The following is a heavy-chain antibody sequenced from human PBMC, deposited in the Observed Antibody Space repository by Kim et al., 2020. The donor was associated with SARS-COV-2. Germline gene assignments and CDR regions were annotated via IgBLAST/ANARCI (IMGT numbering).Heavy chain of an antibody. V-gene: IGHV4-59*13. J-gene: IGHJ4*02. CDR2: IYYSGST. D-gene: IGHD3-22*01. CDR3: ARDSRFRDYDSSGYYFDY. CDR1: GGSISSYY. Sequence: SETLSLTCTVSGGSISSYYWSWIRQPPGKGLEWIGYIYYSGSTNYNPSLKSRVTISVDTSKNQFSLKLSSVTAADTAVYYCARDSRFRDYDSSGYYFDYWGQGTLVTVSS.